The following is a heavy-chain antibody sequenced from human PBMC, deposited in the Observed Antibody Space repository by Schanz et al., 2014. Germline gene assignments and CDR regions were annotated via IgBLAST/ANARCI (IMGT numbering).Heavy chain of an antibody. CDR1: TSTFTGYY. Sequence: QVQLVQSGAEVKKPGASVKVSCRASTSTFTGYYIHWMRQAPGQGLEWLGRFTHISQKFQGRVTMTRDTSSTTAYMELNSLRSDDTAVYYCVRELSGGTFDYWGQGALVTVSS. V-gene: IGHV1-2*06. CDR3: VRELSGGTFDY. J-gene: IGHJ4*02. CDR2: FT. D-gene: IGHD1-1*01.